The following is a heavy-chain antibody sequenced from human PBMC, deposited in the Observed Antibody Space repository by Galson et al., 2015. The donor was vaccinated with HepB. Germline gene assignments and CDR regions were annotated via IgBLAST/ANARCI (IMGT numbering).Heavy chain of an antibody. V-gene: IGHV3-33*01. CDR2: IWYDGSNK. D-gene: IGHD4-17*01. Sequence: SLRLSCAASGFTFSSYGMHWVRQAPGKGLEWVAVIWYDGSNKYYADSVKGRFTISRDNSKNTLYLQMNSLRAEDTAVYYCARGFDYGDYDDSFDYWGQGTLVTVSS. CDR3: ARGFDYGDYDDSFDY. CDR1: GFTFSSYG. J-gene: IGHJ4*02.